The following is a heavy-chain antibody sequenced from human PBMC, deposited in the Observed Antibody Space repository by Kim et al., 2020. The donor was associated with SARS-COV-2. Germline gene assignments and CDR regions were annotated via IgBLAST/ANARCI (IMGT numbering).Heavy chain of an antibody. V-gene: IGHV3-23*01. CDR3: AQIRGSLVDAAMVA. CDR1: GFRFSDYA. D-gene: IGHD5-18*01. CDR2: ISASGTT. J-gene: IGHJ5*02. Sequence: GGSLRLSCAASGFRFSDYAMSWARQAPGKGLEWVSGISASGTTSYADSIKGRFTISRDNSKNTLFLQMDRLRAEDTAVYHCAQIRGSLVDAAMVAWGQGTLVTVSS.